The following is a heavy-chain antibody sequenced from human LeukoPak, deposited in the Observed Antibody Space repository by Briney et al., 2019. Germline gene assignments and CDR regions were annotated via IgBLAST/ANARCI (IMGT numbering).Heavy chain of an antibody. J-gene: IGHJ6*02. Sequence: GGSLRLSCAASGFTFSSYWMSWVRQAPGKGLGWVANIKQDGSEKYYVDSVKGRFTISRDNAKNSLYLQMNSLRAEDTAVYYCARTPTCSSTSCYMELYYYYGMDVWGQGTTVTVSS. CDR3: ARTPTCSSTSCYMELYYYYGMDV. V-gene: IGHV3-7*01. CDR1: GFTFSSYW. D-gene: IGHD2-2*02. CDR2: IKQDGSEK.